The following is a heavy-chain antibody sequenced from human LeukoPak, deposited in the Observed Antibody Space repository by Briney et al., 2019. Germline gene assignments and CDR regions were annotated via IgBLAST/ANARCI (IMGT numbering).Heavy chain of an antibody. D-gene: IGHD3-22*01. J-gene: IGHJ4*02. V-gene: IGHV3-9*01. CDR2: ITWNSGSI. Sequence: PGRSLRLSCAVSGFTFDDYAMHWVRQAPGKGLEWVSGITWNSGSIDYADSVKGRFTISRDNAKNSLYLQMNSLRAEDTASYYCAKDIYARSSGYAAFHYWGQGTLVTVSS. CDR1: GFTFDDYA. CDR3: AKDIYARSSGYAAFHY.